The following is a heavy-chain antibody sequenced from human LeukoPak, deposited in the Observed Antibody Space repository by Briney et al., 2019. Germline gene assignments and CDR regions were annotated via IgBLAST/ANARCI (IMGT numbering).Heavy chain of an antibody. V-gene: IGHV3-7*01. D-gene: IGHD1-26*01. CDR2: IKQDGSEK. J-gene: IGHJ6*02. CDR3: ARDWVGYYYYGMDV. Sequence: GGSLRLSCAAPGFTFSSYWMSWVRQAPGKGLEWVANIKQDGSEKYYVDSVKGRFTISRDDAKNSLYLQMNSLRAEDTAVYYCARDWVGYYYYGMDVWGQGTTVTVSS. CDR1: GFTFSSYW.